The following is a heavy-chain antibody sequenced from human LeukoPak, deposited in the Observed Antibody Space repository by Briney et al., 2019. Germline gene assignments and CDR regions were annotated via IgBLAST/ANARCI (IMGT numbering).Heavy chain of an antibody. CDR2: ISYSWST. CDR3: ARSPSGSYPD. CDR1: GGSFSGYY. J-gene: IGHJ4*02. V-gene: IGHV4-34*01. D-gene: IGHD1-26*01. Sequence: KPSETLSLTCAVYGGSFSGYYRSWIRQPPGKGLEWIGSISYSWSTSYNLSLKRRVTISMDTSKNHFSLRLSSMTAADTATYYCARSPSGSYPDWGQGTLVTVSS.